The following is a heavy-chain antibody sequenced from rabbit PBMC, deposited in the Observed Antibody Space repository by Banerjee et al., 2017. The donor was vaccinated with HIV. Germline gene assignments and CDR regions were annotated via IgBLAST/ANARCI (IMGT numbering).Heavy chain of an antibody. CDR1: GIDFSSSVH. Sequence: QQQLEESGGGLVKPGGTLTLTREASGIDFSSSVHMCWVRQAPGKGLEWVACIYAGSSGSTYYASWAKGRFTISKTSSTTVTLQMTSLTAADTATYFCARDITMRYFDLWGPGTLVTVS. CDR3: ARDITMRYFDL. V-gene: IGHV1S45*01. D-gene: IGHD4-1*01. CDR2: IYAGSSGST. J-gene: IGHJ4*01.